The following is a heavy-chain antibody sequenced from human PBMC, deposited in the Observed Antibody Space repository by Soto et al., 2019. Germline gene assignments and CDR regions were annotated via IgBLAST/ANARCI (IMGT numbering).Heavy chain of an antibody. Sequence: ASVKVSCKASGYTFTSYDINWVLQATGQGLGWMGWMNPNSGNTGYAQKFQGRVTMTRNTSISTAYMELSSLRSEDTAVYYCARVSSGWYPYYFDSWGQGTLVTVSS. CDR2: MNPNSGNT. D-gene: IGHD6-19*01. J-gene: IGHJ4*02. V-gene: IGHV1-8*01. CDR3: ARVSSGWYPYYFDS. CDR1: GYTFTSYD.